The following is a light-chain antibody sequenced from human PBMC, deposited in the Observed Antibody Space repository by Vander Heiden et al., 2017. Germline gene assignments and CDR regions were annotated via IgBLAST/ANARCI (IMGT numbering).Light chain of an antibody. CDR2: DVT. J-gene: IGLJ2*01. Sequence: QSALTQPASVSGSPGQSITISCTGTSNDIGGSKYVSWYQQHPGKVPELMIYDVTNRPSGVYDRFSGSKSGNTASLTISALQPEDEADYYCNSYTSTSTLVFGGGTKLTVL. CDR1: SNDIGGSKY. CDR3: NSYTSTSTLV. V-gene: IGLV2-14*03.